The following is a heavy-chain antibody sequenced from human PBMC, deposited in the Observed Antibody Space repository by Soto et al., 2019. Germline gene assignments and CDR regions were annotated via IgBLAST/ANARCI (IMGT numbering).Heavy chain of an antibody. J-gene: IGHJ6*02. Sequence: PSETLSLTCSVSGGSFSGGGYYWSLILQHPWKGLEWIGYIYYSGSTYYNASLKSRVTISVDTSKNQFSLKLRSVTAADTAVYYCARVRIVPAELSGYYYRMDVWGQGTTVTVSS. CDR1: GGSFSGGGYY. CDR3: ARVRIVPAELSGYYYRMDV. D-gene: IGHD2-2*01. CDR2: IYYSGST. V-gene: IGHV4-31*03.